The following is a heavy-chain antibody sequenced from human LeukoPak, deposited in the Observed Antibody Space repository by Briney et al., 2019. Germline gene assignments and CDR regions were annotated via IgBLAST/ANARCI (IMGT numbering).Heavy chain of an antibody. V-gene: IGHV3-30*03. Sequence: GGSLRLSCSVSGVTFRNHGMHWVRQAPGKGLEWVALISSDGIDKLYGASVKGRFTISRDDSKSTLYLQMNSLTAEDTAVYYCTTKVMRGNLGDDYDDWGQGTLVTVSS. CDR2: ISSDGIDK. D-gene: IGHD5-12*01. J-gene: IGHJ4*02. CDR1: GVTFRNHG. CDR3: TTKVMRGNLGDDYDD.